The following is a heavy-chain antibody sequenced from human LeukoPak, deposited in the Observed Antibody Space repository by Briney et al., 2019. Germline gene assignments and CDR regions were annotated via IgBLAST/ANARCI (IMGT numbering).Heavy chain of an antibody. Sequence: PSETLSLTCAVYGGSFSGYHWSWIRQPPGKGLEWIGEINHSGSTNYNPSLKSRVTISVDTSKNQFSLKLSSVTAADTAVYYCAREGLGCSGGSCYEGAFDIWGQGTMVTVSS. D-gene: IGHD2-15*01. V-gene: IGHV4-34*01. CDR1: GGSFSGYH. J-gene: IGHJ3*02. CDR2: INHSGST. CDR3: AREGLGCSGGSCYEGAFDI.